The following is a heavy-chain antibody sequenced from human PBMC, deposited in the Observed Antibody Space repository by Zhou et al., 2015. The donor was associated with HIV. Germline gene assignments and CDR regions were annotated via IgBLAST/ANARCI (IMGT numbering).Heavy chain of an antibody. CDR1: GYTFTSYG. CDR2: IDPYLWYS. V-gene: IGHV1-69*13. J-gene: IGHJ5*02. D-gene: IGHD3-10*01. Sequence: QVQLVQSGAEVKKPGASVKVSCKASGYTFTSYGISWVRQAPGQGLEWMGGIDPYLWYSQTTQQKFQGRVTITADESTSTAYMELSSLRSEDTAVYYCARAFPNERLGEREVSRFDPWARDPGPRSP. CDR3: ARAFPNERLGEREVSRFDP.